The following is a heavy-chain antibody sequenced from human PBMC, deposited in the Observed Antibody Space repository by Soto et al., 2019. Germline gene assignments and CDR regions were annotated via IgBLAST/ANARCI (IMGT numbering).Heavy chain of an antibody. J-gene: IGHJ4*02. Sequence: QVPLMQSGAEVRKPGASVRLSCETSGYNFNQYYIHWVRQAPGQGLEWMGIINLRGGTTEYAHKFRGRVTVTGDTSTRTAYMELRSLSSDDTAIYVCARGPDDSDVPRWDYWGQGTLVTVSS. CDR1: GYNFNQYY. CDR3: ARGPDDSDVPRWDY. CDR2: INLRGGTT. V-gene: IGHV1-46*02. D-gene: IGHD4-17*01.